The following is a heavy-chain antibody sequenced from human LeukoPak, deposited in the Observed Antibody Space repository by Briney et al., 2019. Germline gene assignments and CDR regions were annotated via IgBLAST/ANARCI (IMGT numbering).Heavy chain of an antibody. V-gene: IGHV3-23*01. J-gene: IGHJ3*02. Sequence: GGSLRLSCAASGFTFSSYAMSWVRQAPGKGLEWVSATSGSGGSTYYADSVKGRFTISRDNSKNTLYLQMNSLRAEDTAVYYCAKTSKEVVLGDAFDIWGQGTMVTVSS. CDR3: AKTSKEVVLGDAFDI. CDR2: TSGSGGST. CDR1: GFTFSSYA. D-gene: IGHD4/OR15-4a*01.